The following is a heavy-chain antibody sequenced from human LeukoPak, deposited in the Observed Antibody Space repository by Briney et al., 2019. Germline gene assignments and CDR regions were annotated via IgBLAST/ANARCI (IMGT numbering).Heavy chain of an antibody. Sequence: GGSLRLSCAASGFTVSSNYMSWVRQAPGKGLEWVSVIYSGGSTYYADSVKGRFTISRDNSKNMLYLQMNSLRAEDTAVYYCASSPCGGDCYYDYWGQGTLVTVSS. J-gene: IGHJ4*02. D-gene: IGHD2-21*01. CDR1: GFTVSSNY. CDR2: IYSGGST. V-gene: IGHV3-53*01. CDR3: ASSPCGGDCYYDY.